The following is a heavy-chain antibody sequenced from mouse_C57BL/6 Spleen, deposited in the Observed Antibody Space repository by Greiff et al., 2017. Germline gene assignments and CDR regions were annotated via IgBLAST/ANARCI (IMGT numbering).Heavy chain of an antibody. Sequence: QVQLQQPGTELVKPGASVKLSCKASGYTFTSYWMHWVKQRPGQGLEWIGNINPSNGGTNYNEKFKSKATLTVDKSSSTAYMQLSSLTSEDSAVYYCAREKYNYDVYYFGCWGPRATLTVSS. CDR3: AREKYNYDVYYFGC. V-gene: IGHV1-53*01. CDR1: GYTFTSYW. CDR2: INPSNGGT. D-gene: IGHD2-12*01. J-gene: IGHJ2*01.